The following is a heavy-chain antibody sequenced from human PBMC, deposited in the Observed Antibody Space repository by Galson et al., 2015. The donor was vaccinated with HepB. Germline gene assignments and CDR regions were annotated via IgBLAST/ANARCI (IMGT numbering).Heavy chain of an antibody. V-gene: IGHV3-53*01. CDR2: IYSGGST. D-gene: IGHD6-13*01. CDR1: GFTVSSNY. CDR3: ARDRLGSSWYEDYYYYYGMDV. J-gene: IGHJ6*02. Sequence: SLRLSCAASGFTVSSNYMSWVRQAPGKGLEWVSVIYSGGSTYYADSVKGRFTISRDNSKNTLYLQMNSLRAEDTAVYYCARDRLGSSWYEDYYYYYGMDVWGQGTTVTVSS.